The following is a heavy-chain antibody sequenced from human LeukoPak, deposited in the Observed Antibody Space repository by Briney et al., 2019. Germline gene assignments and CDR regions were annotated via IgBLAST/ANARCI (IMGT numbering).Heavy chain of an antibody. V-gene: IGHV4-59*08. CDR1: GGSISSYH. CDR3: ARHKYTSSWHFDT. D-gene: IGHD6-13*01. CDR2: FYYSGST. Sequence: SETLSLTCTVSGGSISSYHWSWIRQPPGKGLEWIGDFYYSGSTNYNPSLKSRVTISVDTSKNQFSLKLSSVTATDTAIYYCARHKYTSSWHFDTWGQGTLITVSS. J-gene: IGHJ5*02.